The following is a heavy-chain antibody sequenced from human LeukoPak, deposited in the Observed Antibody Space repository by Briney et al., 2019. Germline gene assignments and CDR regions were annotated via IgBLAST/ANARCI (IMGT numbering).Heavy chain of an antibody. D-gene: IGHD3-3*01. CDR3: ARELSGITIFGVVIIEGDAFDI. V-gene: IGHV1-8*01. CDR2: MNPNSGNT. Sequence: ASVKVSCKASGYTFTSYDINRARQATGQGLEWMGWMNPNSGNTGYAQKFQGRVTMTRNTSISTAYMELSSLRSEDTAVYYCARELSGITIFGVVIIEGDAFDIWGQGTMVTVSS. CDR1: GYTFTSYD. J-gene: IGHJ3*02.